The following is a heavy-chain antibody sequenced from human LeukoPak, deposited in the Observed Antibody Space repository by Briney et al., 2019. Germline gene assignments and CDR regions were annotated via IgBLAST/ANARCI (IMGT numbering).Heavy chain of an antibody. Sequence: GGSLRLSCVASGFTFSSSTINWVRQAPGKGLEWVSHISGSSVTIYYADSVKGRFTISRDNAKNSVYLQMNSLRDEDTAVYYCARGDCSGGSCHLFDYWGQGTLVTVSS. CDR3: ARGDCSGGSCHLFDY. CDR2: ISGSSVTI. D-gene: IGHD2-15*01. CDR1: GFTFSSST. V-gene: IGHV3-48*02. J-gene: IGHJ4*02.